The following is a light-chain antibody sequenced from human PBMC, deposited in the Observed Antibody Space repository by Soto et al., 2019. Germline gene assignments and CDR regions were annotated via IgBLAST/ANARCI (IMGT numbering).Light chain of an antibody. J-gene: IGLJ3*02. V-gene: IGLV4-69*01. Sequence: QPVLTQSPSASASLGASVRLTCTLSSGHSHYAIAWHQQQPEKGPRFLMKVNSDGSHTKGAGIPDRFSASSSGAERYLTISSLQPEDEADYYCQTWGSGLWVFGGGTKLTVL. CDR3: QTWGSGLWV. CDR2: VNSDGSH. CDR1: SGHSHYA.